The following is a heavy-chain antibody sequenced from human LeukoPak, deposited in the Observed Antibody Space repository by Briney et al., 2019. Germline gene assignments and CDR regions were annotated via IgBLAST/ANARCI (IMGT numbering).Heavy chain of an antibody. V-gene: IGHV1-8*01. J-gene: IGHJ5*02. CDR1: GYTFTSYD. Sequence: ASVKVSCKASGYTFTSYDINWVRQATGQGLEWMGWMNPNSGNTGYAQKFQGRVTMTWNTSISTAYMELSSLRSEDTAVYYCARAAYGKNWFDPWGQGTLVTVSS. D-gene: IGHD2-2*01. CDR2: MNPNSGNT. CDR3: ARAAYGKNWFDP.